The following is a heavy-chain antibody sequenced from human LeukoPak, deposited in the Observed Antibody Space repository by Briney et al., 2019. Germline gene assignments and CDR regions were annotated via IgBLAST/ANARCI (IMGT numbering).Heavy chain of an antibody. J-gene: IGHJ4*02. D-gene: IGHD1-26*01. CDR1: GGPISSYY. CDR3: ARHRFGSALGWELLLFDY. Sequence: MASETLSLTCTVSGGPISSYYWSWIRQPPGKGLEWIGYIYYSGSTNYNPSLKSRVTISVDTSKNQFSLKLSSVTAADTAVYYCARHRFGSALGWELLLFDYWGQGTLVTVSS. V-gene: IGHV4-59*08. CDR2: IYYSGST.